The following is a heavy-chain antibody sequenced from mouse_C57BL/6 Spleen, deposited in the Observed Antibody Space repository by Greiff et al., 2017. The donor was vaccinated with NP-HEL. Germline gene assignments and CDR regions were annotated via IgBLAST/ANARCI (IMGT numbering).Heavy chain of an antibody. V-gene: IGHV5-15*04. J-gene: IGHJ2*01. CDR2: ISNLAYSI. Sequence: DVKLVESGGGLVQPGGSLKLSCAASGFTFSDYGMAWVRQAPRKGPEWVAFISNLAYSIYYADTVTGRFTISRENAKNTLYLEMSSLRSEDTAMYYCARRYDGYSYAMDYWGQGTTLTVSS. CDR1: GFTFSDYG. CDR3: ARRYDGYSYAMDY. D-gene: IGHD2-3*01.